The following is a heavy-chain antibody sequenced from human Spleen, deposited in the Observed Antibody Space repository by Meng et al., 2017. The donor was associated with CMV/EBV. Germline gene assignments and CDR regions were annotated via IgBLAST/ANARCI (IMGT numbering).Heavy chain of an antibody. J-gene: IGHJ4*02. Sequence: QVLLVHFGFELKKPGASVTVSCKASGHRFTSYAMNWVRQAPGQGLEWLGWINTNTGNPTYAQGFTERFVFALDTSVTTAYLQISSLKAEDTAVYYCAEGTRNSADYWGQGTLVTVSS. CDR1: GHRFTSYA. V-gene: IGHV7-4-1*02. CDR3: AEGTRNSADY. D-gene: IGHD1/OR15-1a*01. CDR2: INTNTGNP.